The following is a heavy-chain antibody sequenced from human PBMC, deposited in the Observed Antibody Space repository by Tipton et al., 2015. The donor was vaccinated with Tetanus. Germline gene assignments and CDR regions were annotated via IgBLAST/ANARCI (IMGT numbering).Heavy chain of an antibody. CDR2: INSDGRTT. Sequence: SLRFSCAASGFTFRTYWMHWIRQAPGKGLDWVSHINSDGRTTDYADSVKGRFTISRDNAKNSLYLQMNSLRAEDTAVYYCGILVRGVLLTRVIEYWGQGTLVTVSS. CDR3: GILVRGVLLTRVIEY. CDR1: GFTFRTYW. V-gene: IGHV3-74*01. D-gene: IGHD3-10*01. J-gene: IGHJ4*02.